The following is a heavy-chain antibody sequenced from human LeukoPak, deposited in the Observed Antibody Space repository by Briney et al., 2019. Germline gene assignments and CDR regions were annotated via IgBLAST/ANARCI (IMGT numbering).Heavy chain of an antibody. D-gene: IGHD5-12*01. CDR3: AKEQVRIVATGGYFDY. Sequence: GGSLRLSCAASGFTFSSYAMSWVRQAPGKGLEWVSAISGSGGSTYHADSVKGRFTISRDNSKNTLYLQMNSLRAEDTAVYYCAKEQVRIVATGGYFDYWGQGTLVTVSS. J-gene: IGHJ4*02. CDR1: GFTFSSYA. CDR2: ISGSGGST. V-gene: IGHV3-23*01.